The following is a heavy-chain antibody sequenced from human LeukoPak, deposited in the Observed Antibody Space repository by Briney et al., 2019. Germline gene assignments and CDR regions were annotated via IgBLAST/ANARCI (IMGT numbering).Heavy chain of an antibody. CDR2: IMRTAADVT. D-gene: IGHD6-19*01. J-gene: IGHJ4*02. CDR1: GFTFSSYT. V-gene: IGHV3-48*01. CDR3: ARDRYSSGWYPGY. Sequence: GGSLRLSCAASGFTFSSYTMNWVRQAPGKGLEWISYIMRTAADVTSYADSVEGRFTISRDDAKNTLYLQMNSLRAEDTAVYYCARDRYSSGWYPGYWGQGTLVTVSS.